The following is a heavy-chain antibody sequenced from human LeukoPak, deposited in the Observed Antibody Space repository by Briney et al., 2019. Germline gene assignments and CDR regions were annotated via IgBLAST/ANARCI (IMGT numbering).Heavy chain of an antibody. V-gene: IGHV3-7*01. CDR2: INQDGSEK. J-gene: IGHJ4*02. CDR3: ARDSYRALDY. Sequence: PGGSLRLSCAASGFTFSSNWMSWVRQAPGKGLEWVAHINQDGSEKYYVDSVKGQFTISRDNAKNSLYLQMNSLRAEDTAVYYCARDSYRALDYWGQGTLVTVSS. D-gene: IGHD1-14*01. CDR1: GFTFSSNW.